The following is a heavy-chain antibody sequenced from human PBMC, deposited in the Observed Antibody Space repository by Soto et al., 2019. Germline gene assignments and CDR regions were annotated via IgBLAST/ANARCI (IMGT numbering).Heavy chain of an antibody. J-gene: IGHJ1*01. CDR2: IYWNDDK. D-gene: IGHD4-17*01. V-gene: IGHV2-5*01. CDR1: GFSLSTSGVG. CDR3: SHSGTTVTGWEYFQP. Sequence: QITLKESGPTLVKPTQTLTLTCTFSGFSLSTSGVGVGWIRQPPGKALEWLALIYWNDDKRYSPSLKSRLTIPKDTSKNQVVLTMTNMDPVDTATYYCSHSGTTVTGWEYFQPWGQGTLVTVSS.